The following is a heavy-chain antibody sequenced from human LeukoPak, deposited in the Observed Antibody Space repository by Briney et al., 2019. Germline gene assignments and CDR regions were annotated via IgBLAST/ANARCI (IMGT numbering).Heavy chain of an antibody. V-gene: IGHV4-59*01. Sequence: SETLSLTCTVSGGSISSYYWSWIRQPPGKGLEWIGYIYYSGSTNYNPSLKSRVTISVDTSKNQFSLKLSSVTAADTAVYYCASSPPYYYYMGVWGKGTTVTISS. CDR2: IYYSGST. CDR3: ASSPPYYYYMGV. CDR1: GGSISSYY. J-gene: IGHJ6*03.